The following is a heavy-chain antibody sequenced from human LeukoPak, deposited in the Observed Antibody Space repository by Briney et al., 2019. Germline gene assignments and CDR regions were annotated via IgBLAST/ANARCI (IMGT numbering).Heavy chain of an antibody. Sequence: GGSLRLSCAASGFTFSSYAMSWVRQAPGKGLEWVSAISGSGGSTYYADSVKGRFTISRDNSKNTLYLQMNSLRAEDTAVYYCARAAIPYQLLYLLGYWGQGTLVTVSS. CDR3: ARAAIPYQLLYLLGY. CDR1: GFTFSSYA. D-gene: IGHD2-2*02. V-gene: IGHV3-23*01. J-gene: IGHJ4*02. CDR2: ISGSGGST.